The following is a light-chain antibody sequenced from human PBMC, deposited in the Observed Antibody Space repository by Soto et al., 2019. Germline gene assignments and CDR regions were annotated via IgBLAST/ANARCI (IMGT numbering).Light chain of an antibody. J-gene: IGKJ1*01. V-gene: IGKV3-15*01. CDR2: GAS. CDR1: QSVSNN. CDR3: QQYNNWPTWT. Sequence: IVLTQSPGTLSLSPGERATLSCRASQSVSNNYLAWYQQKPGQAPRLLIYGASTRATGIPARFSGSGSGTEFTLTISSLQSEDVAVYYCQQYNNWPTWTFGQGTKVDIK.